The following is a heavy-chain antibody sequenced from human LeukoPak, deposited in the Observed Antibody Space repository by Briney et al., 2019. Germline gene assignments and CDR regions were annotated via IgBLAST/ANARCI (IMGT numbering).Heavy chain of an antibody. D-gene: IGHD3-10*01. CDR1: GFTFDDYG. J-gene: IGHJ4*02. Sequence: GGSLRLSCAASGFTFDDYGMSWGRQAPGKGLEWVSGINWNGGSTGYADSVKGRFTISRDNAKNSLYLQMNSLRAEDTAVYYCAKDPSDLGGSGSNNYFDCWGQGTLVTVSS. CDR3: AKDPSDLGGSGSNNYFDC. V-gene: IGHV3-20*04. CDR2: INWNGGST.